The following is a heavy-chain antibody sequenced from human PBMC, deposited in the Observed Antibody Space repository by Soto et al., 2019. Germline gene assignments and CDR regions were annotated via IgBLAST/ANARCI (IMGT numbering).Heavy chain of an antibody. D-gene: IGHD3-22*01. CDR2: ISGSGGST. V-gene: IGHV3-23*01. J-gene: IGHJ3*02. Sequence: GGSLRLSCAASGFTFSSYAMSWVRQAPGKGLEWVSAISGSGGSTYYAESVKGRFTISRDNSKNTLYLQMNSLRAEDTAVYYCAKDSPLDYYDSSGYSTDAFDIWGQGTMVTVSS. CDR3: AKDSPLDYYDSSGYSTDAFDI. CDR1: GFTFSSYA.